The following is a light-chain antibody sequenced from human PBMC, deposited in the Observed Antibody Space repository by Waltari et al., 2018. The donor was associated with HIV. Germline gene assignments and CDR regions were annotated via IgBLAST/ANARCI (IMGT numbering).Light chain of an antibody. CDR1: QSLLYSSNNKNY. Sequence: DIVMTQSPDSLAVSLGERATINCKSSQSLLYSSNNKNYLAWYQQKPGQPPKLLIYWVSTRESGVPDRFSGSGSGTDFTLTISSLQAEDVAVYYCQQYYTTPWTFGQGTKVEIK. V-gene: IGKV4-1*01. J-gene: IGKJ1*01. CDR2: WVS. CDR3: QQYYTTPWT.